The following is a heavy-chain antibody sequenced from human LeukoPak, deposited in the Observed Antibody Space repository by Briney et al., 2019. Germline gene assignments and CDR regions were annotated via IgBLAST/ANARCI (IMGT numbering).Heavy chain of an antibody. Sequence: GGSLRLSCAASGFTFSSYWMSWVRQAPGKGLEWVANIKQDGSEKYYVDSVEGRFTISRDNAKNSLYLQMNSLRAEDTAVYYCATDCSGSSCYPAGFDYWGQGILVTVSS. CDR2: IKQDGSEK. D-gene: IGHD2-15*01. CDR3: ATDCSGSSCYPAGFDY. V-gene: IGHV3-7*03. CDR1: GFTFSSYW. J-gene: IGHJ4*02.